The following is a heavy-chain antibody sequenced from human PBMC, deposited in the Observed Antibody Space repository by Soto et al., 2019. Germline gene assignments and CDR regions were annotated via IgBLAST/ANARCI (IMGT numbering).Heavy chain of an antibody. CDR1: GFTFSSYA. Sequence: SLRLSCAASGFTFSSYAMSWVRQAPGKGLEWVSAISGSGGSTYYADSVKGRFTISRDNSKNTLYLQMNSLRAEDTAVYYCAKFGGYYYDSRGADAFDIWGQGTMVTVSS. J-gene: IGHJ3*02. D-gene: IGHD3-22*01. CDR3: AKFGGYYYDSRGADAFDI. V-gene: IGHV3-23*01. CDR2: ISGSGGST.